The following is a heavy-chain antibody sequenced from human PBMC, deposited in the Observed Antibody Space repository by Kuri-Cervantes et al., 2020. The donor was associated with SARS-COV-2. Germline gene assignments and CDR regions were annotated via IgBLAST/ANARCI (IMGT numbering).Heavy chain of an antibody. CDR3: VRALGAAEADF. V-gene: IGHV3-23*01. J-gene: IGHJ4*02. CDR2: ISGSGGST. D-gene: IGHD1-26*01. CDR1: GFTFSSYG. Sequence: GEALEISCAASGFTFSSYGMHLVRPAPGKGLEWVSAISGSGGSTYYADSVKGRFTISRDNSKNTLYLQMNRLRAEDTALYYCVRALGAAEADFWGRGTLVTVSS.